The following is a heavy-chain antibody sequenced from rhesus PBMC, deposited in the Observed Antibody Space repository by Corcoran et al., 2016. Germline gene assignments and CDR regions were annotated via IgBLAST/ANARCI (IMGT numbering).Heavy chain of an antibody. CDR2: LSNGGNST. CDR3: ARDRAGGFDY. D-gene: IGHD1-1*01. J-gene: IGHJ4*01. V-gene: IGHV3-178*01. CDR1: GFTFSDYY. Sequence: EVQLVESGGGLAKPGGSLRLSCAASGFTFSDYYMDWVRHAPGKGLEWVSRLSNGGNSTWYADSVKGRFTISRENAKHTLYLQMDSLRTEDTAVYYCARDRAGGFDYWGQGVLVTVSS.